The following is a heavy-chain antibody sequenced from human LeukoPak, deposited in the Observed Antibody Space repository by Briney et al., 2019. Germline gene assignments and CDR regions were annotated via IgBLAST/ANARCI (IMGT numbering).Heavy chain of an antibody. CDR1: GFTFSIYW. CDR3: ARTTYGDY. D-gene: IGHD1-1*01. Sequence: AGGPLRLSCAASGFTFSIYWMTWVRQTPSKGLQWVAAIKEDGSEKYYVDSVKGRFTISRDNAKNSLYLQMSNLRAEDTAVYFCARTTYGDYWGQGTLVTVSA. J-gene: IGHJ4*02. CDR2: IKEDGSEK. V-gene: IGHV3-7*02.